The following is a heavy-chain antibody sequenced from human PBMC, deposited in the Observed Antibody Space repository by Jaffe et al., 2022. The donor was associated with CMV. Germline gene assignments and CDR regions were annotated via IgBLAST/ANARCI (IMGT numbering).Heavy chain of an antibody. Sequence: EVQLVESGGGLVQPGGSLRLSCAASGITFSSYEMNWVRQAPGKGLEWISFISSRGNTVYYADSVRGRFTISRDNARNSLYLQMNSLRADDTAVYYCARDQLRWSNTDAFDLWGQGTMVTVSS. J-gene: IGHJ3*01. V-gene: IGHV3-48*03. CDR1: GITFSSYE. CDR3: ARDQLRWSNTDAFDL. CDR2: ISSRGNTV. D-gene: IGHD4-17*01.